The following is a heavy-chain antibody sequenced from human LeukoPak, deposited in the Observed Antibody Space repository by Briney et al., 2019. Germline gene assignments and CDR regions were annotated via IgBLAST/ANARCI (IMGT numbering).Heavy chain of an antibody. D-gene: IGHD3-10*01. CDR2: INPNSGGT. V-gene: IGHV1-2*02. J-gene: IGHJ5*02. Sequence: ASVKVSCKACGYTFTGYYMHWVRQAPGQGLEWMGWINPNSGGTNYAQKFQGRVTMTRDTSISTAYMELSRLRSDDTAVYYCARDSSPYYYGSGSYCWFDPWGQGTLVTVSS. CDR1: GYTFTGYY. CDR3: ARDSSPYYYGSGSYCWFDP.